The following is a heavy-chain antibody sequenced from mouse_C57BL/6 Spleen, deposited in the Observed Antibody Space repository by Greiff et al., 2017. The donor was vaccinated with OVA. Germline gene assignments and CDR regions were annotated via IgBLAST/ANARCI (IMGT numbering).Heavy chain of an antibody. CDR3: ARRGSNWDVKDY. CDR1: GYTFTDYN. CDR2: INPNNGGT. Sequence: VQLQQSGPELVKPGASVKMSCKASGYTFTDYNMHWVKQSHGKSLEWIGYINPNNGGTSYNQKFKGKATLTVNKSSSTAYMELRSLTSEESAVYDCARRGSNWDVKDYWGQGTTLTVSS. D-gene: IGHD4-1*01. V-gene: IGHV1-22*01. J-gene: IGHJ2*01.